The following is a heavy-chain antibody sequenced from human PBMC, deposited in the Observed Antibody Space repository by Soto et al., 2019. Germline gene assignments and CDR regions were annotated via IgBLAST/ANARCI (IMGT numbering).Heavy chain of an antibody. V-gene: IGHV1-18*01. D-gene: IGHD1-26*01. J-gene: IGHJ2*01. Sequence: ASVKVSCKASGYTFTIYSITWVRQAPGQGLEWMGWISAYNGNTDYAQKFQGRVTMTTDTSASTAYMELSSLRSEDTAVYYCARGGSLYWYFDLWGRGTLVTVSS. CDR3: ARGGSLYWYFDL. CDR2: ISAYNGNT. CDR1: GYTFTIYS.